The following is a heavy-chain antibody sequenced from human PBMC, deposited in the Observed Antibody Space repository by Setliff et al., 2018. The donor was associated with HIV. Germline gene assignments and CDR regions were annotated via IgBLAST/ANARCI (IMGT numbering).Heavy chain of an antibody. CDR3: AKDRWGGKPYYFDY. Sequence: GGSLRLSCAASGFIFKNFDMNWVRQAPGKGLEWVAFISISSFTIHYGDSVKGRFTISRDNSKNTLYLQMNSLRAEDTAVYYCAKDRWGGKPYYFDYWGQGTLVTVSS. D-gene: IGHD7-27*01. J-gene: IGHJ4*02. V-gene: IGHV3-48*01. CDR1: GFIFKNFD. CDR2: ISISSFTI.